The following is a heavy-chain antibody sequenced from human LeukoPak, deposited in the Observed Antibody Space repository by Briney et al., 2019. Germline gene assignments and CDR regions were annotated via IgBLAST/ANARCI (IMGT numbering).Heavy chain of an antibody. CDR1: GLTFSGST. D-gene: IGHD1-1*01. Sequence: GGSLRLSCAASGLTFSGSTMNWVRKAPGKGLEWVSFISTSSSYIYYADSVRGRFTISRDNAQNSLYLQMNSLRAEDTAVYYCATTLRTRGTWYFDLWGRGTLVTVSS. CDR3: ATTLRTRGTWYFDL. J-gene: IGHJ2*01. CDR2: ISTSSSYI. V-gene: IGHV3-21*01.